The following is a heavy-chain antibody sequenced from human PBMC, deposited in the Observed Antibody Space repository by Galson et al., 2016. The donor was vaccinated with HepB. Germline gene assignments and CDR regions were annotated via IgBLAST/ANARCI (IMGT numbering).Heavy chain of an antibody. J-gene: IGHJ6*02. Sequence: SLRLSCAASGFKFSNYVMNWVRQAPGKGLEWVSGITERGDRTFYAESVKGRFTISRDNSQNTLYMHMNSLRAEDSALYYCAKPPGSLVVPDGAFSYHGVDVWGQGTPVTVSS. CDR3: AKPPGSLVVPDGAFSYHGVDV. D-gene: IGHD5-24*01. CDR2: ITERGDRT. CDR1: GFKFSNYV. V-gene: IGHV3-23*01.